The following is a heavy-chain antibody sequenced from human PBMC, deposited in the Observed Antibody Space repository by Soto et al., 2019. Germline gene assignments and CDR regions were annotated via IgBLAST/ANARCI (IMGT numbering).Heavy chain of an antibody. D-gene: IGHD3-10*01. Sequence: SLTCTVSGVSISNSSCYWGWIRRPPGKGLEWIGTIYYSGITYYNPSLKSRVTISVDTSKNQFSLRLTSVTAADTAVYYCARAGFSYGHLLFWGQGIRVTVSS. V-gene: IGHV4-39*01. CDR3: ARAGFSYGHLLF. J-gene: IGHJ4*02. CDR2: IYYSGIT. CDR1: GVSISNSSCY.